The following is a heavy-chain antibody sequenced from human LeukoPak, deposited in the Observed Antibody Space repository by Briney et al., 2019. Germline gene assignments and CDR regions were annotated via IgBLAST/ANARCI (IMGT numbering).Heavy chain of an antibody. CDR1: GGSFSGYY. D-gene: IGHD6-13*01. CDR2: INHSGST. Sequence: PSGTLSLTCAVYGGSFSGYYWSWIRQPPGKGLEWIGEINHSGSTNYNPSLKSRVTISVDTSKNQFSLKLSSVTAADTAVYYCAMAAQQQLVYWGFDYWGQGTLVTVSS. V-gene: IGHV4-34*01. CDR3: AMAAQQQLVYWGFDY. J-gene: IGHJ4*02.